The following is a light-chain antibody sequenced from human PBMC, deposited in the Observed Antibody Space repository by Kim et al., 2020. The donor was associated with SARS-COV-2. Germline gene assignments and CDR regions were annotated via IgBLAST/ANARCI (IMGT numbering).Light chain of an antibody. CDR3: QQRSNWPLT. V-gene: IGKV3-11*01. CDR1: QGVTGN. CDR2: VAY. J-gene: IGKJ4*01. Sequence: WSQGERAPPSGRPRQGVTGNSAWYTRKPGQAPRLLIYVAYNRATGIPARFSGSGSGTDFTLTISSLEPEDFAVYYCQQRSNWPLTFVGGTKGDIK.